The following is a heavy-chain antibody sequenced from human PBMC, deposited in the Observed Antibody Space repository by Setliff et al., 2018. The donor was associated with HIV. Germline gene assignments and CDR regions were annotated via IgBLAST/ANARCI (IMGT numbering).Heavy chain of an antibody. D-gene: IGHD2-15*01. J-gene: IGHJ6*03. V-gene: IGHV3-48*01. CDR3: AKMTPSYYFYMDA. CDR1: GFTFSSFV. CDR2: ISSSSSTI. Sequence: GGSLRLSCAASGFTFSSFVMNWVRQAPGKGLEWVSYISSSSSTIYYADSVKGRFTISRDNAKNSLYLQMNSLRAEDTAIYYCAKMTPSYYFYMDAWGNGTTVTVSS.